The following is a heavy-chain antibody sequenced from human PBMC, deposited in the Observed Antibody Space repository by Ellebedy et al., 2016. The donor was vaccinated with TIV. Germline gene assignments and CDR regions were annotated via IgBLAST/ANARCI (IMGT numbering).Heavy chain of an antibody. D-gene: IGHD1-14*01. CDR3: ARYNRVSYYYLDY. Sequence: MPSETLSLTCTVSGGSISSHYWSWIRQPPGKGLEWIGYVYYSGSTNYNPSLKSRVIMSLDTSKNQLSLRLSSVTAADTALYYCARYNRVSYYYLDYWGQGTLVTVSS. CDR1: GGSISSHY. V-gene: IGHV4-59*11. J-gene: IGHJ4*02. CDR2: VYYSGST.